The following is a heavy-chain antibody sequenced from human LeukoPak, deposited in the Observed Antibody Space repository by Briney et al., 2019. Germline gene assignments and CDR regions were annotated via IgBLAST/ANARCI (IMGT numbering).Heavy chain of an antibody. CDR2: ISSSSSTI. CDR3: ARENYDYVWGSYRPRGLDY. Sequence: GGSLRLSCAASGFTFSSSAMNWVRQAPGKGLEWVSYISSSSSTIYYADSVKGRFTISRDNAKNSLYLQMNSLRAEDTAVYYCARENYDYVWGSYRPRGLDYWGQGTLVTVSS. J-gene: IGHJ4*02. V-gene: IGHV3-48*01. D-gene: IGHD3-16*02. CDR1: GFTFSSSA.